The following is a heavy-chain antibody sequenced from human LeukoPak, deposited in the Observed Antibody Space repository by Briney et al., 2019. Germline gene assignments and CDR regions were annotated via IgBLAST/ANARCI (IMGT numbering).Heavy chain of an antibody. Sequence: ASVKVSCKASGYSFTGYYMHWVRQAPGQGREWMGWINPNSGGTNYAQKFQGRVTMTRDTSISTAYMELSRLRSDDTAVYYCASGSAEKDYDSSGFDSWGQGPLVTVSS. V-gene: IGHV1-2*02. CDR1: GYSFTGYY. J-gene: IGHJ4*02. D-gene: IGHD3-22*01. CDR3: ASGSAEKDYDSSGFDS. CDR2: INPNSGGT.